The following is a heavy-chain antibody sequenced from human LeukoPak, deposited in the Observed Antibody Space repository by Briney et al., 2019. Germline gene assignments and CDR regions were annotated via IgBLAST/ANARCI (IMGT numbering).Heavy chain of an antibody. CDR2: ISSGSSTI. Sequence: SGGSLRLSCAASGFTFSTYSMNWVRQSPGKGLEWVSYISSGSSTIYYADSVKGRFTIFRDNAKNSLYLQMNSLRAEDTAVYYCARDRSGNYYLNDAFDIWGQGTMVTVSS. V-gene: IGHV3-48*01. J-gene: IGHJ3*02. CDR1: GFTFSTYS. CDR3: ARDRSGNYYLNDAFDI. D-gene: IGHD1-26*01.